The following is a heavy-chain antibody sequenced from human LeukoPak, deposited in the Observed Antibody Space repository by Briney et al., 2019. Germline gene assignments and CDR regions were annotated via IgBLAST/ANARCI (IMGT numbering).Heavy chain of an antibody. D-gene: IGHD2-8*01. CDR3: AIEVDVSPGPDY. CDR1: GFTFSSYG. Sequence: PGGSLRLSCAASGFTFSSYGMHWVRQAPGKGLEWVAVISYDGSKKFYADSVKGRFTISRDNSKNTLYLQMNSLRAEDTAVYYCAIEVDVSPGPDYWGQGTLVTVSS. J-gene: IGHJ4*02. CDR2: ISYDGSKK. V-gene: IGHV3-30*03.